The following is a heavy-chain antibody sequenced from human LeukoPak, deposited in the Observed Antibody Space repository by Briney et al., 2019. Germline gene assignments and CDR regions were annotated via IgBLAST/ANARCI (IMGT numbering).Heavy chain of an antibody. V-gene: IGHV3-23*01. CDR1: GFTFSSYA. CDR3: AKVTTNYYGMDV. Sequence: GGSLRLSCAASGFTFSSYAMSWVRQAPGKGLEWVSAISGSGGSTYYADSVKGRFTIFRDNSKNTLYLQMNSLRAEDTAVYYCAKVTTNYYGMDVWGQGTTVTVSS. D-gene: IGHD1-1*01. CDR2: ISGSGGST. J-gene: IGHJ6*02.